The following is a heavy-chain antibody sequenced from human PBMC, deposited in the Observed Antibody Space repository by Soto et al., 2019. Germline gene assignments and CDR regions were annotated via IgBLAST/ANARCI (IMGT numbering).Heavy chain of an antibody. J-gene: IGHJ1*01. D-gene: IGHD3-10*01. CDR2: FFANDER. V-gene: IGHV2-26*01. Sequence: QVTLKESGPVLVRPTETLTLTCTVSGFSLNNSRMGVSWIRQPPGKALEWLAHFFANDERSYNTSLKSRLTISKDTSKSQVVLTMTNMDPVDTATYYCARMMYYYAPGYFQHWGQGTLVTVSS. CDR1: GFSLNNSRMG. CDR3: ARMMYYYAPGYFQH.